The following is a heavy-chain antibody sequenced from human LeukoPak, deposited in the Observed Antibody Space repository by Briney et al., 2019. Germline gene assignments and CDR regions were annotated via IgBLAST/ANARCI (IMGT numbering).Heavy chain of an antibody. V-gene: IGHV3-23*01. J-gene: IGHJ4*02. CDR2: ISGSGGST. CDR1: GFTFSSYA. D-gene: IGHD3-22*01. Sequence: AGGSLRLSCAASGFTFSSYAMSWVRQAPGKGLEWVSAISGSGGSTYYADSVKGRFTISRDNSKNMLYLQMNSLRAEDTAVYYCATSNFRITMIVVVPFDYWGQGTLVTVSS. CDR3: ATSNFRITMIVVVPFDY.